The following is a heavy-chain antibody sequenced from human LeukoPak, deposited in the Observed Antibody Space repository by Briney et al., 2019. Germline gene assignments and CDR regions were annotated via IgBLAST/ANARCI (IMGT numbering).Heavy chain of an antibody. D-gene: IGHD3-22*01. J-gene: IGHJ5*02. V-gene: IGHV3-21*01. CDR1: GFTFSSYS. CDR3: ASLNYYDSSGYYHH. Sequence: MTGGSLGLSCAASGFTFSSYSMNWVRQAPGKGLEWVSSISSSSSYIYYADSVKGRFTISRDNAKNSLYLQMNSLRAEDTAVYYCASLNYYDSSGYYHHWGQGTLVTVSS. CDR2: ISSSSSYI.